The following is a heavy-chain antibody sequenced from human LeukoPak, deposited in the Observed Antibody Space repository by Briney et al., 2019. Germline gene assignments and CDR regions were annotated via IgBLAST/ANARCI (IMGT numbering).Heavy chain of an antibody. CDR3: ARDGSPYYYDSSGYFDY. CDR2: IYYSGST. D-gene: IGHD3-22*01. Sequence: SETLSLTCTVSGGSISSSSYYWGWIRQPPGTGLEWIGSIYYSGSTYYNPSLKSRVTISVDTSKNQFSLKLSSVTAADTAVYYCARDGSPYYYDSSGYFDYWGQGTLVTVSS. CDR1: GGSISSSSYY. V-gene: IGHV4-39*07. J-gene: IGHJ4*02.